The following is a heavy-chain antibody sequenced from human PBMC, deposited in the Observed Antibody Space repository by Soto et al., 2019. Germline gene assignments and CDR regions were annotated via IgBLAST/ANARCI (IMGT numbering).Heavy chain of an antibody. CDR1: GFTFSRHW. J-gene: IGHJ2*01. CDR3: ARDLITASGGPNWYLDL. CDR2: VNDDGSST. Sequence: SLRLSCASSGFTFSRHWMHWVRQAPGKGLVWVARVNDDGSSTAYGDSVRGRFTISRDNAKNTLYLQMDSLKTEDTAVYYCARDLITASGGPNWYLDLWGRGTLVTVSS. D-gene: IGHD1-20*01. V-gene: IGHV3-74*01.